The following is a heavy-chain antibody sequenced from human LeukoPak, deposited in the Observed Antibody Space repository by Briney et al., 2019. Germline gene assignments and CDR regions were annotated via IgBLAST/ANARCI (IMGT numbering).Heavy chain of an antibody. V-gene: IGHV4-59*01. D-gene: IGHD3-16*01. J-gene: IGHJ6*02. CDR1: GGSIGGNY. CDR2: IHYRGKA. Sequence: PSETLSLTCTVSGGSIGGNYWTWTRQPPGKGLEWIGQIHYRGKADYNPSLRSRIIISVDTSKNQMFLRLSSVTAADTAVYYCARFGIDYDMDVWGQGTKVTVSS. CDR3: ARFGIDYDMDV.